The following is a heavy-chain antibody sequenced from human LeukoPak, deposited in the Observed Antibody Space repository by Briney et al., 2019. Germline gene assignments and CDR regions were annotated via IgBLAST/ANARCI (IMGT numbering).Heavy chain of an antibody. D-gene: IGHD7-27*01. CDR2: ISYDGSNK. Sequence: GGSLRLSCAASGFTFSSYGMHWVRQAPGKGLEWVAVISYDGSNKYYADSVKGRFTISRDNSKNTLYLQMNSLRAEDTAVYYCARAGETGYYFDFWGQGTLVTVSS. CDR1: GFTFSSYG. CDR3: ARAGETGYYFDF. V-gene: IGHV3-30*03. J-gene: IGHJ4*02.